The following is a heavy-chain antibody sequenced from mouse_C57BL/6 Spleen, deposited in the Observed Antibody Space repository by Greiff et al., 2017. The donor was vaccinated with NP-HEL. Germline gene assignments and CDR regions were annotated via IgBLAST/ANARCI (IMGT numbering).Heavy chain of an antibody. CDR3: ASGGVRRGFAY. D-gene: IGHD2-14*01. V-gene: IGHV3-6*01. J-gene: IGHJ3*01. CDR2: ISYDGSN. Sequence: EVKLMESGPGLVKPSHSLSLTCSVTGYSITSGYYWNWIRQFPGNKLEWMGYISYDGSNNYNPSLKNRSSITRDTSKNQFFLKLNSVTTEDTATYYCASGGVRRGFAYWGQGTLVTVSA. CDR1: GYSITSGYY.